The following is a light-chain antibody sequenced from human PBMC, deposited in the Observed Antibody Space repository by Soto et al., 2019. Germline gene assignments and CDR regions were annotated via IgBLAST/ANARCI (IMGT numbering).Light chain of an antibody. Sequence: QSALTQPPSASGSLGQSVTISCTGTRSDIGGYNYVSWYLQYPGKAPKLMIYDVYKRPSGVPDRFSGSKSGNTASLTVSGLQAADEADYYCSSYAVNNKVVFGGGTKVTVL. J-gene: IGLJ2*01. CDR1: RSDIGGYNY. CDR2: DVY. V-gene: IGLV2-8*01. CDR3: SSYAVNNKVV.